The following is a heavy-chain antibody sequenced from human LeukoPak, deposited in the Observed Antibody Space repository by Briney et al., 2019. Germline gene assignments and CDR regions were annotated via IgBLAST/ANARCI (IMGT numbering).Heavy chain of an antibody. CDR2: ISYDGSNK. J-gene: IGHJ3*02. CDR1: GFTFSSYA. V-gene: IGHV3-30*04. Sequence: PGGSLRLSCAASGFTFSSYAMHWVRQAPGKGLEWVAVISYDGSNKYCADSVKGRFTISRDNSKNTLYLQMNSLRAEDTAVYYCARESPGIAVSSAFDIWGQGTMVTVSS. CDR3: ARESPGIAVSSAFDI. D-gene: IGHD6-19*01.